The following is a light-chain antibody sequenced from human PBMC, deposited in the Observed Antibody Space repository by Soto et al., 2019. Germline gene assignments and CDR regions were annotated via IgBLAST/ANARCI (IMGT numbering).Light chain of an antibody. J-gene: IGKJ1*01. CDR2: GAS. V-gene: IGKV3-15*01. Sequence: ENLFAPAPVTPSFSPAYTATPPCMASQSVSNTYLAWYQQKPGQAPRLLIFGASSRAAGVSARFSGSGSGTEFTLAIDNVQSEDVAVYYCQQYNRWPRTFGQGTKVDIK. CDR1: QSVSNT. CDR3: QQYNRWPRT.